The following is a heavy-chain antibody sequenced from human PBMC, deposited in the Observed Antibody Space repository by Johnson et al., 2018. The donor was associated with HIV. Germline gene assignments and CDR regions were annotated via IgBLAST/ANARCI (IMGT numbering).Heavy chain of an antibody. V-gene: IGHV3-66*01. J-gene: IGHJ3*02. CDR1: GFTVSSYY. CDR3: TREGPSERAGFDI. CDR2: VFSGDNT. Sequence: VQLVESGGGVVRPGGSLRISCVVSGFTVSSYYMSWVRQAPGKGLEWVSIVFSGDNTYYADSVKGRFTISRDNSKNTLYLQMNSLRADDTAVYYCTREGPSERAGFDIWGQGTMVTVSS.